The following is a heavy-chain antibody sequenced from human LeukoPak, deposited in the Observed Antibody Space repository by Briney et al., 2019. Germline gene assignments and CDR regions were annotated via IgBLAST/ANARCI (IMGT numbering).Heavy chain of an antibody. CDR1: GGSISSYY. D-gene: IGHD4-17*01. CDR2: LHTSGST. J-gene: IGHJ4*02. Sequence: PSETLSPTCTVSGGSISSYYWSWIRQPAGEGLEWIGRLHTSGSTHYNPSLKSRVTMSVDTSKNQFSLKLSSVTAADTAVYYCARDFGYGDYFFDDWGQGTLVTVSS. V-gene: IGHV4-4*07. CDR3: ARDFGYGDYFFDD.